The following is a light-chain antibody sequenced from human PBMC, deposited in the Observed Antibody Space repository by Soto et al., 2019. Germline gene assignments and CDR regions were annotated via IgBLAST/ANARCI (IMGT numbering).Light chain of an antibody. CDR3: QQYNGYPLT. V-gene: IGKV1-5*03. J-gene: IGKJ4*01. Sequence: DIQMTQSPSTLSASVGDRVTITCRASQSISSWLAWYQQKPGKAPNLLISKASSLESRVPSRFSGSGSGTEFTITISSLQPDDFGTYYCQQYNGYPLTFGGGTKIEIK. CDR2: KAS. CDR1: QSISSW.